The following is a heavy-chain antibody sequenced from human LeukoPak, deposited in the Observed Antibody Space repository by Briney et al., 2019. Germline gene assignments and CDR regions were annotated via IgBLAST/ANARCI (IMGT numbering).Heavy chain of an antibody. V-gene: IGHV1-18*01. Sequence: ASVKVSCKASGYTFTSYGISWVRQAPGQGLEWMGWISAYNGNTNYAQKLQGRVTMTTDTSTSTAYTELRSLRSDDTAVYYCAREDAYDSSGYYWFDPWGQGTLVTVSS. CDR3: AREDAYDSSGYYWFDP. D-gene: IGHD3-22*01. CDR2: ISAYNGNT. J-gene: IGHJ5*02. CDR1: GYTFTSYG.